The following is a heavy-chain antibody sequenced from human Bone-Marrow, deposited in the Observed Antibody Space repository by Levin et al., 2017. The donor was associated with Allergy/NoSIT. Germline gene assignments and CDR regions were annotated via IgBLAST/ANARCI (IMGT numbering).Heavy chain of an antibody. CDR2: IKQDGSEK. J-gene: IGHJ5*02. CDR3: ARCPNDYGDYGLVWFDP. D-gene: IGHD4-17*01. CDR1: GFTFSSYW. Sequence: ETLSLTCAASGFTFSSYWMSWVRQAPGKGLEWVANIKQDGSEKYYVDSVKGRFTISRDNAKNSLYLQMNSLRAEDTAVYYCARCPNDYGDYGLVWFDPWGQGTLVTVSS. V-gene: IGHV3-7*01.